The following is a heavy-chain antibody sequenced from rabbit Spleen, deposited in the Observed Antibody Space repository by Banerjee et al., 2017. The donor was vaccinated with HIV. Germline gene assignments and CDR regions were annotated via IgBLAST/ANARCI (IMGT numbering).Heavy chain of an antibody. Sequence: QEQLEESGGGLVEPGGTLTLTCKGSGIDFRSENYMCWVRQPPGKGLEWIGCINTGSGYTWYARWAQGRITFSKTSSTTVTLQMTSLTAADTATYFCARDLDGVIGWNFGWWGPGTLVTVS. CDR3: ARDLDGVIGWNFGW. CDR1: GIDFRSENY. CDR2: INTGSGYT. V-gene: IGHV1S45*01. J-gene: IGHJ4*01. D-gene: IGHD1-1*01.